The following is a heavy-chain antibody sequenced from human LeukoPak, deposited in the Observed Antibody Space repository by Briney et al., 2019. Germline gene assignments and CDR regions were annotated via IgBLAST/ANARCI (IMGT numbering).Heavy chain of an antibody. V-gene: IGHV4-39*01. D-gene: IGHD3-22*01. CDR3: ARATYYYDSSGYYYYYYYMDV. Sequence: SETLSLTCTVSGGSISSSSYYWGWIRQPPGKGLEWIGSIYYSGSTYYNPSLKSRVTISVDTSKNQFSLKLSSVTAADTAVYYCARATYYYDSSGYYYYYYYMDVWGKGTTVTISS. J-gene: IGHJ6*03. CDR1: GGSISSSSYY. CDR2: IYYSGST.